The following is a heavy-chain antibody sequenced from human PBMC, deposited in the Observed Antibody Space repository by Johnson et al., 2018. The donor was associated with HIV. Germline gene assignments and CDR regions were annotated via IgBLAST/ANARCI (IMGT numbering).Heavy chain of an antibody. V-gene: IGHV3-7*01. CDR2: IKQDGSDK. CDR3: ARGGVVHDAFDM. CDR1: GFTFDDYG. Sequence: MQLVESGGGVVRPGGSLRLSCAASGFTFDDYGMNWVRQAPGKGLEWVANIKQDGSDKHYVDSVKGRFTLSRDNSKNTLYLQLSSLRTEDTAVFYCARGGVVHDAFDMWGQGTMVTVSS. J-gene: IGHJ3*02. D-gene: IGHD2-2*01.